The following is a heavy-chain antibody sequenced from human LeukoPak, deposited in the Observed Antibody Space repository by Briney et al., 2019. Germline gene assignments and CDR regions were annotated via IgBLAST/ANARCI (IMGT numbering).Heavy chain of an antibody. CDR1: GGSINNYY. D-gene: IGHD2-15*01. CDR3: ARGRYCSADICSGGDAFDI. V-gene: IGHV4-4*07. Sequence: PSETLFLTCTVSGGSINNYYWSWIRQPAGKGLEWIGRIYTRGSTNYNPSLKSRVTMSVDTSKNQFSMKLSSVTAADTAVYYCARGRYCSADICSGGDAFDIWGQGTMVSVPS. CDR2: IYTRGST. J-gene: IGHJ3*02.